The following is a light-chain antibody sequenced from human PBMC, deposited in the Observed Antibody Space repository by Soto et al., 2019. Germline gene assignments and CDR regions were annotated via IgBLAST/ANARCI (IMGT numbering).Light chain of an antibody. CDR2: GAS. J-gene: IGKJ1*01. CDR3: QQYDIWPRT. CDR1: RSVNTY. Sequence: IVMTQSPETLSVSPGEGATCSCSASRSVNTYLAWYQLKPGQAPRLLVYGASIRATGIPDRFSGSGSGTDFTLTITSLQSEDFAVYYCQQYDIWPRTFGQGTKVDIK. V-gene: IGKV3D-15*01.